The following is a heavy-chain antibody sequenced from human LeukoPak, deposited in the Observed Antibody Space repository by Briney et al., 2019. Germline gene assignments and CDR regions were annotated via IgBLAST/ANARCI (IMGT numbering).Heavy chain of an antibody. V-gene: IGHV3-15*01. CDR2: IKSKTDGGTT. D-gene: IGHD3-3*01. Sequence: PGGSLRLSCAASGFSLSNAWMSWGREAPGRGLGWVGRIKSKTDGGTTDYAAPVKGRFTISRDDSKNTLYLQMNSLKTEDTAVYYCTTDLSGALYYDFWSGPPLNSYYYYYMDVWGKGTTVTVSS. CDR3: TTDLSGALYYDFWSGPPLNSYYYYYMDV. CDR1: GFSLSNAW. J-gene: IGHJ6*03.